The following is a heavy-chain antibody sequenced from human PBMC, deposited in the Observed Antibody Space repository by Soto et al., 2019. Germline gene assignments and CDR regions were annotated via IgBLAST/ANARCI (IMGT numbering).Heavy chain of an antibody. CDR1: GYTFTSYA. Sequence: QVQLVQSGAEVKKPGASVKVSCKASGYTFTSYAMHWVRQAPGQRLEWMGWINAGNGNTKYSQKFQGRVTITRDTSASTAYMELSSLRSDDTAVYYCARDGPLDYYGSGSQYYYYYMDFWGKGPTVTVSS. D-gene: IGHD3-10*01. CDR2: INAGNGNT. J-gene: IGHJ6*03. V-gene: IGHV1-3*01. CDR3: ARDGPLDYYGSGSQYYYYYMDF.